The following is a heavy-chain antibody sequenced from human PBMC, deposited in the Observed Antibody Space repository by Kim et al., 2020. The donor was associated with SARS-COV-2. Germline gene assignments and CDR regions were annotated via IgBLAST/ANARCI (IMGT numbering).Heavy chain of an antibody. D-gene: IGHD3-3*01. V-gene: IGHV1-18*01. J-gene: IGHJ6*02. CDR3: ARRDFLGGYDRYYGMDV. Sequence: KFQGRVTMTTDTSTSTAYMELRSLTSDDTAVYYCARRDFLGGYDRYYGMDVWGQGTTVTVSS.